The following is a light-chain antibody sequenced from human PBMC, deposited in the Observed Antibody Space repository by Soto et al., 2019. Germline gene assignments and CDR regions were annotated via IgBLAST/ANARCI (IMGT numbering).Light chain of an antibody. CDR2: AAS. CDR3: QHYNSYSEA. J-gene: IGKJ1*01. V-gene: IGKV1-5*01. CDR1: QSISSW. Sequence: DIQMPQVATALSSSESDKFTITCRASQSISSWLAWYQQKPGKAPKLLIYAASSLQSGVPSRFSGSGSGTEFTLTISSLQPDDFATYYCQHYNSYSEAFGQGGKVDIK.